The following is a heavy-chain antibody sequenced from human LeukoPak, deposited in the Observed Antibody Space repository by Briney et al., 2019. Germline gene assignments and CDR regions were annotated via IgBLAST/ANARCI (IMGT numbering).Heavy chain of an antibody. CDR2: INHSGST. CDR3: ARHRGYYGSGSYYRGTIDY. V-gene: IGHV4-34*01. Sequence: KTSETLSLTCAVYGGSFSGYYWSWIRQPPGKGLEWIGEINHSGSTNYNPSLKSRVTISVDTSKNQFSLKLSSVTAADTAVYYCARHRGYYGSGSYYRGTIDYWGQGTLVTVSS. D-gene: IGHD3-10*01. CDR1: GGSFSGYY. J-gene: IGHJ4*02.